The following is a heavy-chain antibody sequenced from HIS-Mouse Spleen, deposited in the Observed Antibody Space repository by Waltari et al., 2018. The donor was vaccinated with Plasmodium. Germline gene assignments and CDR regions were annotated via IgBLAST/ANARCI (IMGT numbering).Heavy chain of an antibody. V-gene: IGHV4-34*01. CDR2: INHSGST. D-gene: IGHD3-9*01. J-gene: IGHJ3*02. CDR1: GGSFSGSS. CDR3: ARAPIRDAFDI. Sequence: QVQLQQWGAGLLTPSETLSLTCALYGGSFSGSSGSWIRQPQGKGLEWIGEINHSGSTNYNPSLKSRVTISVDTSKNQFSLKLSSVTAADTAVYYCARAPIRDAFDIWGQGTMVTVSS.